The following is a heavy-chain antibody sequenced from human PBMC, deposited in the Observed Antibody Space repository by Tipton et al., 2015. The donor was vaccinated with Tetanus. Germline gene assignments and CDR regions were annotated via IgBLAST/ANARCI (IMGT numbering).Heavy chain of an antibody. CDR1: GGSVSSGSYY. CDR3: ARRKIVSYYYYGMDV. J-gene: IGHJ6*02. Sequence: TLSLTCTVSGGSVSSGSYYWSWIRQPPGKGLEWIGYIYYSGSTNYNPSLKSRVTISVDTSKNQFSLKLSSVTAADTAVYYCARRKIVSYYYYGMDVWGQGTTVTVSS. CDR2: IYYSGST. D-gene: IGHD3-16*02. V-gene: IGHV4-61*01.